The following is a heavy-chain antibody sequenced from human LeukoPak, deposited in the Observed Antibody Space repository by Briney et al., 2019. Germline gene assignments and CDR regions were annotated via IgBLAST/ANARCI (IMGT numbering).Heavy chain of an antibody. J-gene: IGHJ4*02. CDR1: GFTLSDSY. V-gene: IGHV3-11*06. D-gene: IGHD4-23*01. CDR2: ISGSGHDI. CDR3: AKGGLRWAWVY. Sequence: GGSLRLSCAASGFTLSDSYMTWVRQAPGKGVEWVAYISGSGHDINYSDSVKGRFTISRDNAKNTLYLQMNSLRAEDTAVYYCAKGGLRWAWVYWGRGTLVTVSS.